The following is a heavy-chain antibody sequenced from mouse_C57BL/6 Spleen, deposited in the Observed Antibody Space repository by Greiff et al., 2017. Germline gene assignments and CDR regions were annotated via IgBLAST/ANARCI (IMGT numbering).Heavy chain of an antibody. CDR1: GFTFSSYG. Sequence: DVMLVESGGDLVKPGGSLKLSCAASGFTFSSYGMSWVRQTPDKRLEWVATISSGGSYTYYPDSVKGRFTISRDNAKNTLYLQMSSLKSEDTAMYYCARQRITTRGYYAMDYWGQGTSVTVSS. V-gene: IGHV5-6*02. J-gene: IGHJ4*01. CDR2: ISSGGSYT. D-gene: IGHD2-4*01. CDR3: ARQRITTRGYYAMDY.